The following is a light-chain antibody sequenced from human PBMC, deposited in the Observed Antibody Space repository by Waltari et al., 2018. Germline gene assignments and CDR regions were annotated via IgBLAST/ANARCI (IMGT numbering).Light chain of an antibody. Sequence: QSALTQPASVSGSPGQSITISCTGTSSDIGSYNHVPWYQQHPGRVPKLIICEVNNRPSGVSTRFSGSKSGNTASLTISGLQTEDEADYYCSSYTTSTTWVFGGGTKVTVL. J-gene: IGLJ3*02. CDR1: SSDIGSYNH. V-gene: IGLV2-14*01. CDR3: SSYTTSTTWV. CDR2: EVN.